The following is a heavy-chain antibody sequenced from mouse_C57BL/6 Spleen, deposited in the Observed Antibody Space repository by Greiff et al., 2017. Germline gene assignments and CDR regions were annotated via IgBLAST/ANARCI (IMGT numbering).Heavy chain of an antibody. D-gene: IGHD1-1*01. CDR1: GYTFTSYW. CDR2: INPSNGGT. J-gene: IGHJ3*01. V-gene: IGHV1-53*01. Sequence: VQLQQPGTELVKPGASVKLSCKASGYTFTSYWMHWVKQRPGQGLEWIGNINPSNGGTNYNEKFKSKATLTVDKSSSTAYMHLSSLTSEDSAVYYCARSGYYGSRAWFAYWGQGTLVTVSA. CDR3: ARSGYYGSRAWFAY.